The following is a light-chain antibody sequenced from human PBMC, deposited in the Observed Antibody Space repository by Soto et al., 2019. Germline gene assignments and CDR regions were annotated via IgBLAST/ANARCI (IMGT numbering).Light chain of an antibody. CDR1: QTISSW. V-gene: IGKV1-5*01. J-gene: IGKJ4*01. Sequence: DIQMTQSPSTLSASVGDRVTITCRASQTISSWLAWYQQKPGKAPKVLIFDASTLESGVPSRFSGSGSGTDFTLTISRLEPEDFALYYCQQYGNSPLTFGGGTKVDIK. CDR2: DAS. CDR3: QQYGNSPLT.